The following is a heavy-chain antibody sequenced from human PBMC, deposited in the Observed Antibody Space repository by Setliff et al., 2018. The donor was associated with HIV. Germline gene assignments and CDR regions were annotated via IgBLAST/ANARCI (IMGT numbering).Heavy chain of an antibody. J-gene: IGHJ1*01. V-gene: IGHV4-59*01. D-gene: IGHD3-10*01. CDR1: GGSIGNYY. CDR2: IYYNGNR. CDR3: AREGRWLEHPYGFAV. Sequence: TSETLSLTCTVSGGSIGNYYWNWIRQSPGRGLEWIAYIYYNGNRNYNPSLKSRVTISVDTTKNQFSLKMASVTAADTAVYYCAREGRWLEHPYGFAVWGQGRLVTVSS.